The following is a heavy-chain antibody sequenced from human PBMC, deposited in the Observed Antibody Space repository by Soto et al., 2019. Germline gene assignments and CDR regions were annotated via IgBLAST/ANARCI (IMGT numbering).Heavy chain of an antibody. Sequence: KSSETLSLTCAVSGGSISSSNLWSCVRQPPGKGLEWIGEIYHSGSTNYNPSLKSRVTISVDKSKNQFSLKLSSVTAADTAVYYCARRAAAGTMDRFDPWGQGTLVTVYS. J-gene: IGHJ5*02. CDR3: ARRAAAGTMDRFDP. D-gene: IGHD6-13*01. CDR2: IYHSGST. CDR1: GGSISSSNL. V-gene: IGHV4-4*02.